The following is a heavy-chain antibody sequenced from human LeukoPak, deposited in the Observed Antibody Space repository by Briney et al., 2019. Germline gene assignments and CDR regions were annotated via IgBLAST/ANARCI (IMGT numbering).Heavy chain of an antibody. Sequence: SETLSLTCTVSGGSISGTYYWSWIRQHPGKGLEWIGYIYYSGSTYYNPSLKSRVTISVDTSKNQFSLKLSPVTAADTAVYYCARDRSSAFDIWGQGTMVTVSS. D-gene: IGHD3-10*01. CDR3: ARDRSSAFDI. V-gene: IGHV4-31*03. J-gene: IGHJ3*02. CDR1: GGSISGTYY. CDR2: IYYSGST.